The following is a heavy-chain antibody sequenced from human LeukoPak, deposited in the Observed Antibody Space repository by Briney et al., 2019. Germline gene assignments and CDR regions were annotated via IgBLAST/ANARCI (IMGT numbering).Heavy chain of an antibody. D-gene: IGHD3-3*01. J-gene: IGHJ6*03. CDR2: VYDIGST. Sequence: SETLSLTCTVSGGSIGSHYWTWIRQTPGKGLEWIGYVYDIGSTKYNPSLKSRVTISVDTSKNQFSLRLSSVTAADTAVYYCARVVTIYYYYYYMDVWGKGTTVTISS. CDR1: GGSIGSHY. CDR3: ARVVTIYYYYYYMDV. V-gene: IGHV4-59*08.